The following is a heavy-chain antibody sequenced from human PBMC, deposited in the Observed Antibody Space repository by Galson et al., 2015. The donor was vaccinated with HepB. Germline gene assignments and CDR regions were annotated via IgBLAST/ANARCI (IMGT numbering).Heavy chain of an antibody. D-gene: IGHD2-2*01. J-gene: IGHJ6*02. CDR2: ISYEGKKQ. CDR1: GFTFSSYG. CDR3: TKTSYCRTTDCDVSYYYYYGMDV. V-gene: IGHV3-30*18. Sequence: SLRLSCAASGFTFSSYGMHWVRQAPGKGLEWVATISYEGKKQYYADSVKGRFTISRDNSKNTMYLQMDSLRAVDTAVYYCTKTSYCRTTDCDVSYYYYYGMDVWGQGTTVTVS.